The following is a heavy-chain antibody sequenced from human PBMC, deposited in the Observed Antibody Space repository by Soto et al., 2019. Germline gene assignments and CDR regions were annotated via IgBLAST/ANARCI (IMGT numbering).Heavy chain of an antibody. CDR3: ACPRGTVPPYYYGMDV. J-gene: IGHJ6*02. Sequence: GASVKVSCKASGGTFSSYAISWVRQAPGQGLEWMGGIIPIFGTANYAQKFQGGVTITADESTSTAYMELSSLRSEDTAVYYCACPRGTVPPYYYGMDVWGQGTTVTVSS. V-gene: IGHV1-69*13. CDR2: IIPIFGTA. D-gene: IGHD1-1*01. CDR1: GGTFSSYA.